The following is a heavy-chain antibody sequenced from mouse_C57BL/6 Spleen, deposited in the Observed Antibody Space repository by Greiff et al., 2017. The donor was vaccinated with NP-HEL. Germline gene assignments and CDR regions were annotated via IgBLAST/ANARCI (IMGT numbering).Heavy chain of an antibody. J-gene: IGHJ4*01. V-gene: IGHV5-17*01. D-gene: IGHD2-5*01. CDR3: ARQDYSNYDYAMDY. CDR2: ISSGSSTI. CDR1: GFTFSDYG. Sequence: VQLKESGGGLVKPGGSLKLSCAASGFTFSDYGMHWVRQAPEKGLEWVAYISSGSSTIYYADTVKGRFTISRDNAKNTLFLQMTSLRSEDTAMYYCARQDYSNYDYAMDYWGQGTSVTVSS.